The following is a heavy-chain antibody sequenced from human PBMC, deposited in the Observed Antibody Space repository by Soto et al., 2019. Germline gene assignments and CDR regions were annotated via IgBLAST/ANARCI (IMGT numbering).Heavy chain of an antibody. J-gene: IGHJ6*02. CDR1: GFTFGSYG. CDR2: ISYDGSNK. D-gene: IGHD3-22*01. V-gene: IGHV3-30*18. CDR3: AKESMIVVVSSMDV. Sequence: PGGSLRLSCAASGFTFGSYGMHWVRQAPGKGLEWVAVISYDGSNKYYADSVKGRFTISRDNSKNTLYLQMNSLRAEDTAVYYCAKESMIVVVSSMDVWGQGTTVTVS.